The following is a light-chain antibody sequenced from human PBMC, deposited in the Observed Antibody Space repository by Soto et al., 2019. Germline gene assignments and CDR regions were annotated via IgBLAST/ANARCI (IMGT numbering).Light chain of an antibody. CDR2: DAS. CDR1: QNINRW. CDR3: QHYNTYPWT. Sequence: DIQMTQSPSTLSASVGDRVTITCRASQNINRWLAWYQHKPEKAPKVLIYDASSLESGVPSSFSGSGSGTEFTLTILSLQPDDFATYYCQHYNTYPWTFGQETNVEIK. V-gene: IGKV1-5*01. J-gene: IGKJ1*01.